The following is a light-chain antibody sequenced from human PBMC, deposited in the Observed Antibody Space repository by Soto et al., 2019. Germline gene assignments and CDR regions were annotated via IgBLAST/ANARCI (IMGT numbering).Light chain of an antibody. CDR1: QSVSSN. CDR3: QQYNNWPRT. J-gene: IGKJ1*01. Sequence: EIVMTQSPATLSVSPGERATLSCRASQSVSSNLAWYQQKPGQAPRLLIYRASTRATGIPARFSGSGSGTEFTLTIRRLQSEDFAVYYCQQYNNWPRTFGQGTKVEIK. V-gene: IGKV3-15*01. CDR2: RAS.